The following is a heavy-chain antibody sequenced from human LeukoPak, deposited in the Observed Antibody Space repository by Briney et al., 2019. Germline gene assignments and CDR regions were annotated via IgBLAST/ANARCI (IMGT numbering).Heavy chain of an antibody. D-gene: IGHD5-18*01. CDR3: AGRVTGYSSGYVY. V-gene: IGHV3-74*01. Sequence: GGSLRLSCAASGFTFSNYLMHWVRQTPGKGPVWISRISTDGSFTNYADSVKGRFTISRDNSENIVYLQMNNLRAEDTAVYYCAGRVTGYSSGYVYWGQGTLVTVSS. CDR2: ISTDGSFT. CDR1: GFTFSNYL. J-gene: IGHJ4*02.